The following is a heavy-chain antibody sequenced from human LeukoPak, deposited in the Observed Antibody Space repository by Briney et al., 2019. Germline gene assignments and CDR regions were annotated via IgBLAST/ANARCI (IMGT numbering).Heavy chain of an antibody. Sequence: SETLSLTCTVSGGSISSYYWSWIRQPPGKGLEWIGYIYYSGNTNYNPSLKSRVTISVDTSKNQFSLKLSSVTAADTAVYYCATPWRGDGYNTWGQGTLVTVSS. J-gene: IGHJ4*02. D-gene: IGHD5-24*01. CDR1: GGSISSYY. V-gene: IGHV4-59*08. CDR3: ATPWRGDGYNT. CDR2: IYYSGNT.